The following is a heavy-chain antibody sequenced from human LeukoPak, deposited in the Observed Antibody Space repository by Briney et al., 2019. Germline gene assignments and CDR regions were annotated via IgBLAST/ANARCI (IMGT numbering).Heavy chain of an antibody. Sequence: ASVKVSCKTSGYTFNAYYMHWVRRAPGQGLEWMGWINPNSGGSNYAQKFQGRVTMTSDTSINTAYMELSRLRSDDTAVYYCARVRYRLAETYIDYWGQGTLVTVSS. V-gene: IGHV1-2*02. D-gene: IGHD3-16*01. CDR1: GYTFNAYY. CDR2: INPNSGGS. CDR3: ARVRYRLAETYIDY. J-gene: IGHJ4*02.